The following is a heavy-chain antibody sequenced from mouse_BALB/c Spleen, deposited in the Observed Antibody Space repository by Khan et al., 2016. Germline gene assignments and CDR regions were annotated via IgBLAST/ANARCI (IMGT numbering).Heavy chain of an antibody. J-gene: IGHJ4*01. CDR1: GYTFTNYG. V-gene: IGHV9-3-1*01. CDR3: AREGLRRTCYAMDY. D-gene: IGHD2-4*01. Sequence: QIQLVQSGPELKKPGETVKISCKASGYTFTNYGMNWVKQAPGKGLKWMGWINTYTGEPTYADDFKGRFAFSLETSARTSYLQINNLKNEDTATYFCAREGLRRTCYAMDYWGQGTSVTVSS. CDR2: INTYTGEP.